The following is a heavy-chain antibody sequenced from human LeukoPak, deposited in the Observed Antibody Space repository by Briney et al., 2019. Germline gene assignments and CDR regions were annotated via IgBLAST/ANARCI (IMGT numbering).Heavy chain of an antibody. D-gene: IGHD2-2*01. CDR2: IYYSGST. J-gene: IGHJ5*02. Sequence: TLSLTCTVSGGSISSGGYYWSWIRQHPGKGLEWIGYIYYSGSTYYNPSLKSRVTISVDTSKNQFSLKLSSVTAADTAVYYCARGHIVVVPAANGGWFDPWGQGILVTVSS. V-gene: IGHV4-31*03. CDR1: GGSISSGGYY. CDR3: ARGHIVVVPAANGGWFDP.